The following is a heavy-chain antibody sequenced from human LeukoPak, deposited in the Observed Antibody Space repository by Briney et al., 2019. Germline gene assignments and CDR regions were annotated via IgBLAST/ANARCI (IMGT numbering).Heavy chain of an antibody. J-gene: IGHJ4*02. CDR1: GFTFSSYN. CDR3: AREEDFDY. Sequence: PGGPLRLSCAACGFTFSSYNMIWVRQAPGKGLVWVSSISSTSVYILYADSVKGRFTITRDNARNSLYLQMNSLRAEDTAVYYCAREEDFDYGGQGTVVTVSS. CDR2: ISSTSVYI. V-gene: IGHV3-21*06.